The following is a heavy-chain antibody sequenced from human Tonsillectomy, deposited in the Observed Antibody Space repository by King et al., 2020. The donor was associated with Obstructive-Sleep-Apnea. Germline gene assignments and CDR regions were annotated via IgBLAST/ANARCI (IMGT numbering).Heavy chain of an antibody. D-gene: IGHD6-13*01. CDR1: GLTVSNNY. CDR2: IYSGGAT. CDR3: AIDHPNTASSSWYRGDAFDI. V-gene: IGHV3-53*04. Sequence: VQLVESGGGLVQPGGSLRLSCVASGLTVSNNYMSWVRQAPGKGLEWVSVIYSGGATYYADSVKGRFTISRHSSKNTLYLQMNSLRVEDTAVYYCAIDHPNTASSSWYRGDAFDIWGQGTMVAVSS. J-gene: IGHJ3*02.